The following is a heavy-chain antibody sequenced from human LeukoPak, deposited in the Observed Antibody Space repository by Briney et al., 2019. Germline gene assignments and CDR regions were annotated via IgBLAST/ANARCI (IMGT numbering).Heavy chain of an antibody. V-gene: IGHV3-23*01. CDR1: GFTFSSYG. CDR3: AKGSIAVALFDY. D-gene: IGHD6-19*01. Sequence: GGSLRLSCAASGFTFSSYGMHWVRQAPGKGLEWVSAISGSAGSTYYADSLKGRFTISRDNSKNTLYLQMNSLSAEDTAVYYCAKGSIAVALFDYWGQGTLVTVSS. J-gene: IGHJ4*02. CDR2: ISGSAGST.